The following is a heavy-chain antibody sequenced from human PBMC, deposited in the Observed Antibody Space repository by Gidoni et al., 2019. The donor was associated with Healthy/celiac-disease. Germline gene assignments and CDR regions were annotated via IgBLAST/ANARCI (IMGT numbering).Heavy chain of an antibody. Sequence: EVKKPGSSVKVSCKASGGTFSSYAISWVRQAPGQGLEWMGGIIPIFGTANYAQKFQGRVTITADESTSTAYMELSSLGSEDTAGYYCARDFYSIGAHFDPWGQGTLVTVSS. D-gene: IGHD2-15*01. CDR1: GGTFSSYA. CDR3: ARDFYSIGAHFDP. CDR2: IIPIFGTA. V-gene: IGHV1-69*01. J-gene: IGHJ5*02.